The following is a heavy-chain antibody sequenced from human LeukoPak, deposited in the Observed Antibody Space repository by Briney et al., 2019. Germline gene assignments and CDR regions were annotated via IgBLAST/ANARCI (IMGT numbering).Heavy chain of an antibody. CDR2: IRYDGSNK. CDR1: GFTFSSYG. J-gene: IGHJ4*02. Sequence: GSLRLSCAASGFTFSSYGMHWVRQAPGKGLEWVAFIRYDGSNKYYADSVKGRFTISRDNSKNTLYLQMNSLGAEDTAVYYCAKDSPGTTVIDYWGQGTLVTVSS. D-gene: IGHD4-17*01. V-gene: IGHV3-30*02. CDR3: AKDSPGTTVIDY.